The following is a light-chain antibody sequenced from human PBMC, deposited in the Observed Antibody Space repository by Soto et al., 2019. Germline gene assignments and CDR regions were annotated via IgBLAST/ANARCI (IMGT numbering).Light chain of an antibody. CDR3: QESLTSLGT. Sequence: DIQMTQSPSSLSASVVERVTITCRASQSISSYLNWFQQKPGKAPKLLIYAASSLPTGVPSRFSGSGSGTDFTLTISSLQREDFATYYCQESLTSLGTFGPGTKVDI. CDR1: QSISSY. CDR2: AAS. J-gene: IGKJ3*01. V-gene: IGKV1-39*01.